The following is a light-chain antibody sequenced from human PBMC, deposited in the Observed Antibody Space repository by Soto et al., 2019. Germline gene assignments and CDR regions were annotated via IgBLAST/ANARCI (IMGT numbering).Light chain of an antibody. CDR3: QQSYSTPIT. V-gene: IGKV1-39*01. Sequence: DIQMTQSPSSLSASVGDRGTIPCRASQSISSYLNWYQQKPGKAPKLLIYAASSLQSGVPSRFSGSGSGTDFTLTISSLQPEDFATYYCQQSYSTPITFGQGTRLEI. CDR2: AAS. CDR1: QSISSY. J-gene: IGKJ5*01.